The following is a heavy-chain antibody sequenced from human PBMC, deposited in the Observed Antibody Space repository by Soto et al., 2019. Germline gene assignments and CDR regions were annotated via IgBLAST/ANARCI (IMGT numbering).Heavy chain of an antibody. V-gene: IGHV3-30-3*01. CDR2: ISYDGSNK. D-gene: IGHD5-12*01. J-gene: IGHJ3*02. CDR3: ASGMGLRWISAFDI. Sequence: QVQLVESGGGVVQPGRSLRLSCAASGFTFSSYAMHWVRQAPGKGLEWVAVISYDGSNKYYADSVKGRFTISRDKSKNTLYLQMNSLRAEDTAVYYCASGMGLRWISAFDIWGQGTMVTVSS. CDR1: GFTFSSYA.